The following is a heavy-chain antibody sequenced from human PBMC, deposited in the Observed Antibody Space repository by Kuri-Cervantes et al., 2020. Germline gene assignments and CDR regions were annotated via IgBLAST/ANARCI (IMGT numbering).Heavy chain of an antibody. CDR2: IKQDGSEK. CDR1: GFTFSSYW. J-gene: IGHJ4*02. V-gene: IGHV3-7*03. Sequence: GESLKISCAASGFTFSSYWMSWVRQAPGKGLEWVANIKQDGSEKYYVDSVKGRFTISRDNAKNSLYLQMNSLRAEDTAVYYCAKSVRYFVAAAGGWGQGTLVTVSS. CDR3: AKSVRYFVAAAGG. D-gene: IGHD6-13*01.